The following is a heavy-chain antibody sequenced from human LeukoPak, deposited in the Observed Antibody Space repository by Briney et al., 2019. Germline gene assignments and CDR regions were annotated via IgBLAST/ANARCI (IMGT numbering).Heavy chain of an antibody. Sequence: GTSLRLSCAASGFTFRSAWVSWVRQAPGKGLEWVCRVKSKIDGETTDYAAPVKGRFTISRDDSENALYLQMNSLKTEYTDVYYCTSDVPISMAHSFDYWGQGTLVSVSS. D-gene: IGHD6-6*01. J-gene: IGHJ4*02. CDR2: VKSKIDGETT. CDR1: GFTFRSAW. V-gene: IGHV3-15*01. CDR3: TSDVPISMAHSFDY.